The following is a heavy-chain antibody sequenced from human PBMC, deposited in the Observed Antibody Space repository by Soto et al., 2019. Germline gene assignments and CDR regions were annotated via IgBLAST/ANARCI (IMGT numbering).Heavy chain of an antibody. Sequence: QVQLVESGGGVVQPGRSLRLSCSASGFTFSDYTMHWVRQAPGRGLEWVAIILYDESDQYYSDSVKGRFTISRDNSKNTLYLQMHSLTTEDTAVYYCAKDGTHLWSKQYYFDSWGQGALVTDSS. V-gene: IGHV3-30*18. J-gene: IGHJ4*02. CDR2: ILYDESDQ. CDR3: AKDGTHLWSKQYYFDS. CDR1: GFTFSDYT. D-gene: IGHD1-26*01.